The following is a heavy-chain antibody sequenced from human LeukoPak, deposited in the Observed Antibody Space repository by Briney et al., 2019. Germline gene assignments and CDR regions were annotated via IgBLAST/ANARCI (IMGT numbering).Heavy chain of an antibody. V-gene: IGHV4-59*01. CDR2: IYYSGST. CDR1: GGSISSYY. Sequence: PSETLSLTCTVSGGSISSYYWSWIRQPPGKGLEWIGYIYYSGSTNYNPSLKSRVTISVDTSKNQFSLKLSSVTAADTAVYYCASLRGYSYGYGIDWFDPWGQGTLVTVSS. D-gene: IGHD5-18*01. J-gene: IGHJ5*02. CDR3: ASLRGYSYGYGIDWFDP.